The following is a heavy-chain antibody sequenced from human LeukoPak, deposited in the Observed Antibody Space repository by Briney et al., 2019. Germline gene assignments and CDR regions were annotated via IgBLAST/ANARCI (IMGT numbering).Heavy chain of an antibody. CDR1: GGTFSSYA. V-gene: IGHV1-69*13. CDR2: IIPIFGTA. J-gene: IGHJ5*02. Sequence: ASVKVSCKASGGTFSSYAISCVRQAPGQGLEWMGGIIPIFGTANYAQKFQGRVTITADESTSTAYMELSSLRSEDTAVYYCARASGSGYYWRNWFDPWGQGTLVTVSS. D-gene: IGHD3-22*01. CDR3: ARASGSGYYWRNWFDP.